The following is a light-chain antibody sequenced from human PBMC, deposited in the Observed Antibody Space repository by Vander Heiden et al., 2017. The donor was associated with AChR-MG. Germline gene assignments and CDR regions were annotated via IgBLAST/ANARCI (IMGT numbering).Light chain of an antibody. CDR1: QSSSSW. Sequence: DIQMTQSPSTLSASVGARVTITCRARQSSSSWLAWYQQKPGKAPKLLIYKASSLESGVPSRFSGSGSGTEFTLTISSLQPDDFATYYCQQYNSYPITFGQGTRLEIK. J-gene: IGKJ5*01. CDR2: KAS. CDR3: QQYNSYPIT. V-gene: IGKV1-5*03.